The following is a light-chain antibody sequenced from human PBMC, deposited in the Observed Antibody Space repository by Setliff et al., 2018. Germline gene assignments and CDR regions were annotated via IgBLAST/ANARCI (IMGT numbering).Light chain of an antibody. CDR3: FSYTSSSSYV. V-gene: IGLV2-14*03. CDR1: SSGVGGYDY. CDR2: DVT. J-gene: IGLJ1*01. Sequence: QSALTQPASVSGSPGQSITISCTGSSSGVGGYDYVSWYQHHPGRAPKFMIYDVTKRPSGVSNRFSGSKSGNTASLTISGLQAEDEADYYCFSYTSSSSYVFGSGTKVTVL.